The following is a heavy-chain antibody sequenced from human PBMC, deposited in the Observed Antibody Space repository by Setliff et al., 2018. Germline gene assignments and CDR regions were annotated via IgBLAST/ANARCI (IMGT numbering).Heavy chain of an antibody. V-gene: IGHV3-23*01. Sequence: GGSLRLSCAASGFTFNTYTMGWIRQAPGKGLEWVSTAPISGATFYTDSVKGRFTISRDSSRNTLYLQMNSLRAEDTAVYYCARTCSGSGCYAGLESWGQGTPVTVSS. D-gene: IGHD2-15*01. CDR2: APISGAT. J-gene: IGHJ4*02. CDR1: GFTFNTYT. CDR3: ARTCSGSGCYAGLES.